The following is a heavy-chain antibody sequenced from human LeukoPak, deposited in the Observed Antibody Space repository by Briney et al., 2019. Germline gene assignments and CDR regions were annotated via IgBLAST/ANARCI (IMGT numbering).Heavy chain of an antibody. Sequence: GGSLRLSCAASGFTFSSCAMSWVRQAPGKGLEWVSAISGSGGSTYYADSVKGRFTISRDNSKNTLYLQMNSLRAEDTAVYYCAKDLGYSSGWYPYNWFDPWGQGTLVTVSS. CDR2: ISGSGGST. V-gene: IGHV3-23*01. CDR3: AKDLGYSSGWYPYNWFDP. J-gene: IGHJ5*02. CDR1: GFTFSSCA. D-gene: IGHD6-19*01.